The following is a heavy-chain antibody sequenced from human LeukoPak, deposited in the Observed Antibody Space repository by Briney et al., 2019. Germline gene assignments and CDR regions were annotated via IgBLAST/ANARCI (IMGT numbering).Heavy chain of an antibody. CDR3: ARESYGDFHFDY. CDR2: ISYDGSNK. V-gene: IGHV3-30-3*01. CDR1: GFSFSHFA. J-gene: IGHJ4*02. D-gene: IGHD4-17*01. Sequence: GGSLRLSCAASGFSFSHFAMHWVRQAPGKGLEGVAVISYDGSNKYSADSVKGRFTISRHNSKNTLYLQADSLRTEDTAVYYCARESYGDFHFDYWGQGTLVTVSS.